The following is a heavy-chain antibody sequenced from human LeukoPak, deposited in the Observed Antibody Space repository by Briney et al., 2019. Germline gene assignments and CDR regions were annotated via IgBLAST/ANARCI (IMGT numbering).Heavy chain of an antibody. Sequence: ASVKVSCKASGYTFTSYDINWVRQATGQGLEWMGWMIPNSGNTGYAQKFQGRVTMTRNTSISTAYMELSSLRSGDTAVYYCARASYYDFWSGYFNHNYYYYGMDVWGQGTTVTVSS. CDR1: GYTFTSYD. V-gene: IGHV1-8*01. CDR2: MIPNSGNT. CDR3: ARASYYDFWSGYFNHNYYYYGMDV. J-gene: IGHJ6*02. D-gene: IGHD3-3*01.